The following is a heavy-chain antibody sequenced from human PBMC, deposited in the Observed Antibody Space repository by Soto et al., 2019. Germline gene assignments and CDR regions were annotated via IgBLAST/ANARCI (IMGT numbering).Heavy chain of an antibody. J-gene: IGHJ4*02. CDR2: INPNSGGT. CDR1: GYTFTGYY. V-gene: IGHV1-2*02. D-gene: IGHD3-10*01. CDR3: ARAEVLLWFGESKYYFDY. Sequence: QVQLVQSGAEVKKPGASVKVSCQASGYTFTGYYMHWVRQAPGQGLEWMGWINPNSGGTNTAQKFQGRVTMTRDTSISTDYMELSRLRSDDTAVYYCARAEVLLWFGESKYYFDYWGQGTLVTVSS.